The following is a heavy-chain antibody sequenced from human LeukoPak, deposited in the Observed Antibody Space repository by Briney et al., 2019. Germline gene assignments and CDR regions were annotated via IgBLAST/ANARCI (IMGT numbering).Heavy chain of an antibody. J-gene: IGHJ3*02. CDR1: DFSFITYA. V-gene: IGHV3-23*01. CDR3: ARDHVHRANLRTGAFDI. CDR2: ISGGGDAT. D-gene: IGHD1-14*01. Sequence: PGGSLRLSCAASDFSFITYAMSWVRQAPGKGLEWVSTISGGGDATYYADSVKGRFTISRDNSKNTVHLQMNSLRAEDTAVYYCARDHVHRANLRTGAFDIWGQGTMVTVSS.